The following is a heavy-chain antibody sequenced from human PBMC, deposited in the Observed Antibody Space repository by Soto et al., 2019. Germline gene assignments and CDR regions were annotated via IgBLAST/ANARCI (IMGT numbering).Heavy chain of an antibody. CDR3: ASPFPYYYDGSGYYSAFGI. CDR1: GFSFSSST. CDR2: ITSSGSAT. V-gene: IGHV3-48*02. J-gene: IGHJ3*02. D-gene: IGHD3-22*01. Sequence: GGSLRLSCVASGFSFSSSTMNWVRQAPGEGLERGSYITSSGSATYYADSVKGRFTLSTDNVRNSLYLRMTSLRDEDTAVYYCASPFPYYYDGSGYYSAFGIWGQGTMVTVSS.